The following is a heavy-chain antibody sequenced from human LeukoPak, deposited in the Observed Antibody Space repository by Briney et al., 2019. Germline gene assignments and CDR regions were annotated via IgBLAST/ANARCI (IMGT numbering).Heavy chain of an antibody. J-gene: IGHJ4*02. V-gene: IGHV3-48*02. Sequence: GGSLRLSCAASGFTFSSYSMNWVRQAPGKGLEWVSYISSSSSTIYYADSVKGRFTISRDNAKNSLYLQMNSLRDEDTAVYYCARGPESYGDYTGDYWGQGTLVTVSS. D-gene: IGHD4-17*01. CDR1: GFTFSSYS. CDR3: ARGPESYGDYTGDY. CDR2: ISSSSSTI.